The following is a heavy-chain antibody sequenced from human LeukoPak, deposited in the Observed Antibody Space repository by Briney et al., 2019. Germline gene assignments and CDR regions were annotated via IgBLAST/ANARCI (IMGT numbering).Heavy chain of an antibody. J-gene: IGHJ6*03. Sequence: GGSLRLSCAASGFTFSSYGMHWVRQAPGKGLEWVAFIRYDGSNKYYADSVKGRFTISRDNSKNTLYLQMNSLRAEDTAVYYCAKSSTQRSYYYYMDVWGKGTTVTVSS. CDR1: GFTFSSYG. CDR3: AKSSTQRSYYYYMDV. V-gene: IGHV3-30*02. CDR2: IRYDGSNK.